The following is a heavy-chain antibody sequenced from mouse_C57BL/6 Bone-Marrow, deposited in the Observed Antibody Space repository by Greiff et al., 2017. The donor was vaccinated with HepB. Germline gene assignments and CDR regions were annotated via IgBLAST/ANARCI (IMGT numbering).Heavy chain of an antibody. J-gene: IGHJ1*03. Sequence: EVQLQQSGPVLVKPGPSVKISCKASGFTFTDYYMHWVKQSHGKSLEWIGLVYPYNGGTSYNQKFKGKATLTVDTSSSTAYMELNSLTSEDSAVYECARKRVYDYGSRPWDIDVWGRGTTVTVSS. V-gene: IGHV1-36*01. CDR3: ARKRVYDYGSRPWDIDV. CDR1: GFTFTDYY. D-gene: IGHD1-1*01. CDR2: VYPYNGGT.